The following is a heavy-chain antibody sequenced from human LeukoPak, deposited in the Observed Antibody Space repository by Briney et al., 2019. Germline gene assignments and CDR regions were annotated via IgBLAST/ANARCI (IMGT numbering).Heavy chain of an antibody. V-gene: IGHV4-4*07. CDR3: ARDYFTRYCSGGSCYFDAFDI. Sequence: SETLSLTCTVSGGSISSYYWSWIRQPPGKGLEWIGRIYTSGSTNYNPSLKSRVTMSVDTSKNRFSLKLSSVTAADTAVYYCARDYFTRYCSGGSCYFDAFDIWGQGTMVTVSS. J-gene: IGHJ3*02. CDR2: IYTSGST. D-gene: IGHD2-15*01. CDR1: GGSISSYY.